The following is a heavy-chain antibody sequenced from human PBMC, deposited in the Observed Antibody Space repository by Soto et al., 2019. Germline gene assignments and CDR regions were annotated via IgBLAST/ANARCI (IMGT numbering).Heavy chain of an antibody. CDR3: ARRFSSGNLWYYYYGMDV. D-gene: IGHD6-13*01. Sequence: PGESLKISCKGSGYSFTSYWIGWVRQMPGKGLEWMGIIYPGDSDTRYSPSFQGQVTISADKSISTAYLQWSSLKASDTAMYYCARRFSSGNLWYYYYGMDVWGQGTTVTVSS. CDR1: GYSFTSYW. CDR2: IYPGDSDT. J-gene: IGHJ6*02. V-gene: IGHV5-51*01.